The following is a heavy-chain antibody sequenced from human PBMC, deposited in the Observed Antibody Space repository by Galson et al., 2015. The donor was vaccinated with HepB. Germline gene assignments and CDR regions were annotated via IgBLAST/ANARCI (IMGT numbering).Heavy chain of an antibody. J-gene: IGHJ5*02. CDR3: GKDRPDGGTT. CDR2: ITWNNNSI. Sequence: SLRLSCAASGFTFNDYAMHWVRQAPGKGLEWVSGITWNNNSIGYADSVKGRFTISRDNAKNSLYLQMNSLRAEDTAFYYCGKDRPDGGTTWGQGTLVTVSP. CDR1: GFTFNDYA. D-gene: IGHD5-24*01. V-gene: IGHV3-9*01.